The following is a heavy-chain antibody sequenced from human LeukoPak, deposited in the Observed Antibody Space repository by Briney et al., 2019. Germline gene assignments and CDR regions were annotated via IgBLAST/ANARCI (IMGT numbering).Heavy chain of an antibody. V-gene: IGHV3-23*01. CDR3: AKVGDGYNVRRFDY. J-gene: IGHJ4*02. Sequence: GVSLRLSCAASGFTFSSYAMSWVRQAPGKGLEWVSAISGSGGSTYYADSVKGRFTISRDNSKNTLYLQMNSLRAEDTAVYYCAKVGDGYNVRRFDYWGQGTLVTVSS. CDR2: ISGSGGST. CDR1: GFTFSSYA. D-gene: IGHD5-24*01.